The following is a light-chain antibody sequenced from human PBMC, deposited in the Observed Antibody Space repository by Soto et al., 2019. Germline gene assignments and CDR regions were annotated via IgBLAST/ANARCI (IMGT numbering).Light chain of an antibody. Sequence: ATQMTQSPSSLSASVGDRVTIACRASQGIRTELGWYQQKPGEAPKLLIYAASTLQSGVPSRFSGSGSGTDFTHTISNLQPEDFATYYCLQDYDYPRTFGQGTKVEMK. J-gene: IGKJ1*01. CDR3: LQDYDYPRT. CDR2: AAS. CDR1: QGIRTE. V-gene: IGKV1-6*01.